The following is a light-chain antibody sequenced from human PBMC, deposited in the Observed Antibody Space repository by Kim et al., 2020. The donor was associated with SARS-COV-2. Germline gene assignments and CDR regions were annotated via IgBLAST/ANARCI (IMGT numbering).Light chain of an antibody. CDR3: NSWDSSGNHWV. CDR2: SKN. J-gene: IGLJ3*02. CDR1: SLRSSY. V-gene: IGLV3-19*01. Sequence: ALGQTVRITCQGDSLRSSYASGYQQKPGQAPLLVIYSKNNRPSGIPDRFSGSSSGNTASLTITGAQAEDEADYYCNSWDSSGNHWVFGGGTQLTVL.